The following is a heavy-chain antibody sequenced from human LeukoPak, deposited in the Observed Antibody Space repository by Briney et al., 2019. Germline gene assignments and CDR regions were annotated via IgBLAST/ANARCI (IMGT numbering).Heavy chain of an antibody. V-gene: IGHV3-64*01. CDR3: ARVGLGIAATGTGYYYGMDV. CDR2: ISSHGGST. D-gene: IGHD6-13*01. J-gene: IGHJ6*02. CDR1: GFTFSNYA. Sequence: GGSLRLSCAASGFTFSNYAMHWVRQAPGKGLEYVSAISSHGGSTYYANSVKGRFTISRDNSKNTLYLQMGSLRAEDMAVYYCARVGLGIAATGTGYYYGMDVWGQGTTVIVSS.